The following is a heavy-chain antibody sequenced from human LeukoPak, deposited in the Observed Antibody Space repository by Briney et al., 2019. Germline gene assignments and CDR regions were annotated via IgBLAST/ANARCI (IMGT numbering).Heavy chain of an antibody. D-gene: IGHD3-10*01. CDR1: GGSISSSSYY. CDR3: ARVGITMVRGGQDGMDV. CDR2: IYYSGST. V-gene: IGHV4-39*07. Sequence: SETLSLTCTVSGGSISSSSYYWGWIRQPPGKGLEWIGSIYYSGSTYYNPSLKSRVTISVDTSKNQFSLKLSSVTAADTAVYYCARVGITMVRGGQDGMDVWGQGTTVTVSS. J-gene: IGHJ6*02.